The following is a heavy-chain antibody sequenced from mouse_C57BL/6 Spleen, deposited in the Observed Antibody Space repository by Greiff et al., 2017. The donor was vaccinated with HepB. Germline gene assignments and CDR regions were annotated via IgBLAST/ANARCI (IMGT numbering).Heavy chain of an antibody. Sequence: QVQLQQPGAELVKPGASVKLSCKASGYTFTSYWMQWVKQRPGQGLEWIGEIDPSDSYTNYNQKFKGKATLTVDTSSSTAYMQLSSLTSEDSAVYYCARRTPYHYDWYFDVWGTGTTVTVSS. CDR1: GYTFTSYW. CDR2: IDPSDSYT. V-gene: IGHV1-50*01. J-gene: IGHJ1*03. CDR3: ARRTPYHYDWYFDV. D-gene: IGHD1-1*02.